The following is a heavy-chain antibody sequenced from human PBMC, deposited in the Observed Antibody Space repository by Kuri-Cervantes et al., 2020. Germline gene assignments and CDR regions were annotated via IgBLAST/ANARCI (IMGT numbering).Heavy chain of an antibody. Sequence: ASVKVSCKASVYTFTGYYLHWVRQAPGQGLEGMGWINPNSGCTNYAQKFQGSVTMTTDTSTSTAYMELRSLISEGTVVYYCAREIIEYSRSPGVYSYGMDVWGQGTMVTVSS. CDR1: VYTFTGYY. J-gene: IGHJ6*02. V-gene: IGHV1-2*02. CDR2: INPNSGCT. CDR3: AREIIEYSRSPGVYSYGMDV. D-gene: IGHD6-6*01.